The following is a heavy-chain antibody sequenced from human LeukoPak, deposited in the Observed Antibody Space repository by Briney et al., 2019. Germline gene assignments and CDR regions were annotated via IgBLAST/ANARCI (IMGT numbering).Heavy chain of an antibody. CDR2: ISDSGGST. V-gene: IGHV3-23*01. CDR3: AKEGSYGSGDY. Sequence: GGSLRLSCAASGFTFSSYGVSWVRPAPGKGLEWVSAISDSGGSTYYADSVKGRFTISRDNSKNTLYLQMNSLRAEDTAVYYCAKEGSYGSGDYWGQGTLVTVSS. D-gene: IGHD5-18*01. J-gene: IGHJ4*02. CDR1: GFTFSSYG.